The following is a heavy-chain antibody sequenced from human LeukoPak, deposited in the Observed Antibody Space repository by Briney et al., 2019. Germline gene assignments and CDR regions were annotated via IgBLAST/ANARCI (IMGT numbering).Heavy chain of an antibody. CDR2: ISGSGDST. D-gene: IGHD3-22*01. CDR1: GFTFSDYG. CDR3: ARDRGRYYDSRGFYWGYYFDS. V-gene: IGHV3-23*01. J-gene: IGHJ4*02. Sequence: VGSLRLSCVASGFTFSDYGMHWVRQGPGKGLEWVSTISGSGDSTYYADSVKGRFTISRDNSKDTLYLQMSSVRVDDTAVYYCARDRGRYYDSRGFYWGYYFDSWGQGILVTV.